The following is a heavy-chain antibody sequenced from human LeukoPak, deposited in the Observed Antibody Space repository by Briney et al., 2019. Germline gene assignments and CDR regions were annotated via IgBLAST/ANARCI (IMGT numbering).Heavy chain of an antibody. CDR1: GYTFTNFG. D-gene: IGHD6-19*01. CDR2: ISAYNGNT. J-gene: IGHJ3*02. V-gene: IGHV1-18*01. Sequence: GASVKVSCTASGYTFTNFGISWVRQAPGQSVEWMGWISAYNGNTNYAQKVQDRVTMTTDTSTSTAYMELRSLRSDDTAVYYCARAGGWAREDYKADAFDIWGQGTMVTVSS. CDR3: ARAGGWAREDYKADAFDI.